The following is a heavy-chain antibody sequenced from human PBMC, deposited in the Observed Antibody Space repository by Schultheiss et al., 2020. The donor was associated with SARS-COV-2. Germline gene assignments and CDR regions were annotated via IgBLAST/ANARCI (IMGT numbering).Heavy chain of an antibody. CDR3: ATAPPSYSSGWYEDFDY. D-gene: IGHD6-19*01. CDR2: FDPEDGET. V-gene: IGHV1-24*01. J-gene: IGHJ4*02. Sequence: ASVKVSCKVSGYTLTELSMHWVRQAPGKGLEWMGGFDPEDGETIYAQKFQGRVTMTEDTSTDTAYMELSSLRSEDTAVYYCATAPPSYSSGWYEDFDYWGQGTLVTVSS. CDR1: GYTLTELS.